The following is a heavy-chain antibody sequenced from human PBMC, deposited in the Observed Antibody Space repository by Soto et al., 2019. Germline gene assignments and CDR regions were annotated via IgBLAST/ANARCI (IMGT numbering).Heavy chain of an antibody. CDR3: ARILHTFHI. Sequence: EVQLVESGGGLAQPGGSLRLSCAASGFSLGDYGMSWVRQAPGKGLEWVANINEDGSEKYYADSVRGRFTISRDNTKNSLWLQKSSLRAEDTAVYYCARILHTFHIWSQGTVVSVYS. J-gene: IGHJ3*02. CDR1: GFSLGDYG. CDR2: INEDGSEK. V-gene: IGHV3-7*01.